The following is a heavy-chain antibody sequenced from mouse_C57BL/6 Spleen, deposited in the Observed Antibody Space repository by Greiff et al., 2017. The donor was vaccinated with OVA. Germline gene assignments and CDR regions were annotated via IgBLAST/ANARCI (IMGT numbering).Heavy chain of an antibody. CDR3: ARSRDVGARFAY. V-gene: IGHV1-54*01. CDR2: INPGSGGT. CDR1: GYAFTNYL. Sequence: SGAELVRPGTSVKVSCKASGYAFTNYLIEWVKQRPGQGLEWIGVINPGSGGTNYNEKFKGKATLTADKSSSTAYMQLSSLTSEDSAVYFCARSRDVGARFAYWGQGTLVTVSA. J-gene: IGHJ3*01. D-gene: IGHD3-3*01.